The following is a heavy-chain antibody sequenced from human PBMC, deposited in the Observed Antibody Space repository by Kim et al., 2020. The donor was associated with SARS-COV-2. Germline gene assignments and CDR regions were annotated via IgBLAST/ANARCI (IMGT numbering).Heavy chain of an antibody. V-gene: IGHV4-30-4*01. CDR1: GGSISSGDYY. J-gene: IGHJ6*03. CDR2: IYYSGST. D-gene: IGHD3-3*01. CDR3: ARVAPSITIFGVVNPYYYYYMDV. Sequence: SETLSLTCTVSGGSISSGDYYWSWIRQPPGKGLEWIGYIYYSGSTYYNPSLKSRVTISVDTSKNQFSLKLSSVTAADTAVYYCARVAPSITIFGVVNPYYYYYMDVWGKGTTVTVSS.